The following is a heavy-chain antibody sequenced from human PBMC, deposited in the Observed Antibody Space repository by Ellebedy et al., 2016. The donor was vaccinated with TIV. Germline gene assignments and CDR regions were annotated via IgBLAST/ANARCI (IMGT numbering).Heavy chain of an antibody. CDR3: ARRGSYGDYAVQVNSWFDP. D-gene: IGHD4-17*01. J-gene: IGHJ5*02. CDR1: GFSFRSYW. CDR2: IYQDGSDQ. Sequence: PGGSLRLSCAASGFSFRSYWMSWVRQAPGKGLEWVANIYQDGSDQYYVDSVKGRFTISRDNAKKSLFLQMNSLRFDDTGVYYCARRGSYGDYAVQVNSWFDPWGQGTLVTVSS. V-gene: IGHV3-7*01.